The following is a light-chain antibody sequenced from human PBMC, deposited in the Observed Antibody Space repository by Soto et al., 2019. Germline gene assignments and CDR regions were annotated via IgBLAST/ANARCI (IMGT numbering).Light chain of an antibody. CDR3: QHYVTLPPT. J-gene: IGKJ2*01. V-gene: IGKV1-33*01. Sequence: DIQMTQSPSSLSASVGDRVTIACQASQDIVKYLNWYQQKPGKAPELLIYDASNLEPGVPSSFSGSGSGTHFTFTISSLHPEDIATYYCQHYVTLPPTFGQGTKLEIK. CDR1: QDIVKY. CDR2: DAS.